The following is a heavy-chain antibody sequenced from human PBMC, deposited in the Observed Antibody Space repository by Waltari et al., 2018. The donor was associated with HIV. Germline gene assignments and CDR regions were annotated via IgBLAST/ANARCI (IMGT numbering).Heavy chain of an antibody. CDR3: ARAVVGGYDLGNNWFDP. V-gene: IGHV4-61*02. CDR2: LSTSGST. J-gene: IGHJ5*02. Sequence: QVQLQESGPGLVKPSQTLSLTCTVSGGSISSGSYHWSWIRQPAGKRLEWIGRLSTSGSTDYNPSRKSRATISGDTSKNQFSLKLSSVTAADTAVYYCARAVVGGYDLGNNWFDPWGQGTLVTVSS. CDR1: GGSISSGSYH. D-gene: IGHD5-12*01.